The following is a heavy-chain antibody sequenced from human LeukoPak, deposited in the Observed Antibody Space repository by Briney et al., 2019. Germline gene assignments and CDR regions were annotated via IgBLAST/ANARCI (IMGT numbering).Heavy chain of an antibody. CDR3: ARAVAGTSYYFDY. J-gene: IGHJ4*02. Sequence: SETLSLTCAVSGGSISSSNWWSWVRQPPGKGLEWIGEIYHSGSTNYNPSLKSRVTISVDKSKNQFSLKLSSVTAADTAVYYCARAVAGTSYYFDYWGQGTLVTVSS. D-gene: IGHD6-19*01. CDR1: GGSISSSNW. CDR2: IYHSGST. V-gene: IGHV4-4*02.